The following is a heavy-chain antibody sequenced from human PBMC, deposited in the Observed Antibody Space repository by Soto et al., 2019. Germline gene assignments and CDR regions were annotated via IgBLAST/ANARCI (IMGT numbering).Heavy chain of an antibody. J-gene: IGHJ3*02. CDR2: ISTSSTTT. V-gene: IGHV3-48*02. CDR3: ARDSITAAGRYTFAI. D-gene: IGHD6-13*01. CDR1: GFTFSTYS. Sequence: EVQLVESGGGLVQPGGSLRLSCAASGFTFSTYSMNWIRQAPGKGLEWISYISTSSTTTYYADSVKGRFTISRDNAKNSLYLQMNSLRDDDTAVYYCARDSITAAGRYTFAIWGQGTLVSVSS.